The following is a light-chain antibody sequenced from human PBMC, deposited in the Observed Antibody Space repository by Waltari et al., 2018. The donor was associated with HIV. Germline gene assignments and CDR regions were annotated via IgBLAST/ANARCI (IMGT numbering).Light chain of an antibody. V-gene: IGLV2-14*01. CDR3: SSYTASSTYV. J-gene: IGLJ1*01. CDR1: INDIGGYNY. CDR2: EVT. Sequence: QSALNQPTSVSGSPGQSISISCTGTINDIGGYNYVAWYQHHPGKAHKLLIYEVTKRPTGISARFSGSKSGNTASLTISGLHAEDEAVYYCSSYTASSTYVFGPGTRVIV.